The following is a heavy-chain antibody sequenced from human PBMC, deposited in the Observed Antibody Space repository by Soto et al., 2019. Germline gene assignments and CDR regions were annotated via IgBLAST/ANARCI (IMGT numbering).Heavy chain of an antibody. D-gene: IGHD4-17*01. CDR2: ISSSSSYI. CDR1: GFTFSSYS. Sequence: EVQLVESGGGLVKPGGSLRLSCAASGFTFSSYSMNWVRQAPGKGLEWVSSISSSSSYIYYADSVKGRFTISRDNAKNSLSPQMNSLTAEDTAVYYCARDRPTVTTGVGAMDVWGQVTTVTVSS. V-gene: IGHV3-21*01. CDR3: ARDRPTVTTGVGAMDV. J-gene: IGHJ6*02.